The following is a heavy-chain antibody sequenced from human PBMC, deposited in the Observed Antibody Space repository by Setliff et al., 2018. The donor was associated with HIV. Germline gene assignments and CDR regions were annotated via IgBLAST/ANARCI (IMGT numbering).Heavy chain of an antibody. D-gene: IGHD3-22*01. V-gene: IGHV4-61*02. J-gene: IGHJ4*02. CDR2: IYTSGST. Sequence: PSETLSLTCTVSGGSIGSGSYYWTWIRQPAGKGLEWIGRIYTSGSTNYNPSLKSRVTISVDTSKNQFSLKLSSVTAADTAVYYCARHDSGGYYYFEYWGQGTLVTVSS. CDR3: ARHDSGGYYYFEY. CDR1: GGSIGSGSYY.